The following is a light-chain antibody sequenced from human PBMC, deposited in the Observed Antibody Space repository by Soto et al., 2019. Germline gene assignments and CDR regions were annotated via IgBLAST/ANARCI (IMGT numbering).Light chain of an antibody. CDR3: QKYDRAPWT. CDR2: AAS. V-gene: IGKV1-27*01. J-gene: IGKJ1*01. CDR1: QGISNY. Sequence: DIQMTQSPSSLSASVRDRVTITCRASQGISNYLAWYQQKPGKVPKLLIYAASTLQSGVPSRCSCSASGTDFPLTIRSLQPEDVATYYCQKYDRAPWTFGQGTKVEIK.